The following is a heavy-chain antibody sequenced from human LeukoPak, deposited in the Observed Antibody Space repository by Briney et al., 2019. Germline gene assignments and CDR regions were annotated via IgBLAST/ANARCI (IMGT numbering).Heavy chain of an antibody. D-gene: IGHD2-21*02. CDR2: ISSSSTYL. V-gene: IGHV3-21*01. J-gene: IGHJ3*02. Sequence: AGGSLRLSCAASGFTLSPYTMNWVRQAPGKGLEWVSSISSSSTYLDYADSLKGRFTISRDNAKNSLYLQMNSLRAEDTAVYYCARRSYCGGDCYGSDAFDIWGQGTMVTVSS. CDR3: ARRSYCGGDCYGSDAFDI. CDR1: GFTLSPYT.